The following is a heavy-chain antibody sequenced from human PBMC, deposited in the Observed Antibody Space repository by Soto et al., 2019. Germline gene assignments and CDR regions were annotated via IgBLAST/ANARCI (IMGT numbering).Heavy chain of an antibody. Sequence: QVQLQESGPGLVKPSETLSLTCTVSGGSISRYYWTWIRQPPGKGLEWIGYIYYSGSTNYNPSLKCRVTISLDTSKNQCSLKLSSVTAADTAVYYCARGDFWSGYYPYFDYWGQGTLVTVSS. CDR2: IYYSGST. CDR1: GGSISRYY. V-gene: IGHV4-59*01. D-gene: IGHD3-3*01. J-gene: IGHJ4*02. CDR3: ARGDFWSGYYPYFDY.